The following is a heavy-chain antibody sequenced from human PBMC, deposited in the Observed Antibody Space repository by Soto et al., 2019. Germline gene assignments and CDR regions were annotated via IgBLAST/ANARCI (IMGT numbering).Heavy chain of an antibody. CDR2: IYYSGST. CDR1: GDSISSYY. CDR3: ARYRSSTSCYFTEAFDI. V-gene: IGHV4-59*01. J-gene: IGHJ3*02. D-gene: IGHD2-2*01. Sequence: SETLSLTCTVSGDSISSYYWSWIRQPPGKGLEWIGYIYYSGSTNYNPSLKSRVTISVDTSKNQFSLKLSSVTAADTAVYYCARYRSSTSCYFTEAFDIWGQGTMVTVSS.